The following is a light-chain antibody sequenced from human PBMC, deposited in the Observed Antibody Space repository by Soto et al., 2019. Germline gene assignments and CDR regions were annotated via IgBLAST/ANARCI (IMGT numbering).Light chain of an antibody. CDR1: RRDIGGYDF. Sequence: QSALIQPPSASGSPGQSVTISCTGTRRDIGGYDFVSWYQQHPGKAPKLMISEVSKRPSGVPDRFSGSKSGNTASLTISGLQSDDEADYYCCSFAGGTNLVFGTGTKLTAL. V-gene: IGLV2-8*01. CDR3: CSFAGGTNLV. J-gene: IGLJ1*01. CDR2: EVS.